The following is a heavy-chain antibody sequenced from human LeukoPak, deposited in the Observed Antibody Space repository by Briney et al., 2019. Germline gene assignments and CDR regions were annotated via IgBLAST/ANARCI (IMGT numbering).Heavy chain of an antibody. Sequence: GGSLRLSCVASGFTFSSYWMSWVRQAPGKGLEWVSSISSSSSYIYYADSVKGRFTISRDNAKNSLYLQMDSLRAEDTAVYYCARDAYCSSTSCSPAYWGQGTLVTVSS. V-gene: IGHV3-21*01. CDR3: ARDAYCSSTSCSPAY. D-gene: IGHD2-2*01. CDR1: GFTFSSYW. J-gene: IGHJ4*02. CDR2: ISSSSSYI.